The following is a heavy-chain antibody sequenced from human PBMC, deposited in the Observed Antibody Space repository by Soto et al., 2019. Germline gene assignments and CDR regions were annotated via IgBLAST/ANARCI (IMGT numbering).Heavy chain of an antibody. CDR1: GDSFSISIVT. CDR2: TYYRSKWYN. D-gene: IGHD3-22*01. Sequence: PSQTLSLTCAISGDSFSISIVTWNWIRQSPSRGLEWLGRTYYRSKWYNDYAESVKSRITINPDTSKNQFSLHLNSVTPEDTAVYYCVRLIGNSWLDFWGQGTLVTVSS. CDR3: VRLIGNSWLDF. J-gene: IGHJ5*01. V-gene: IGHV6-1*01.